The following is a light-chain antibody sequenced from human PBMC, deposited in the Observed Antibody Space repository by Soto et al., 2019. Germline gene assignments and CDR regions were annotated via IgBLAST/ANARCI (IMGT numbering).Light chain of an antibody. CDR1: QGISSA. CDR3: QQFIL. V-gene: IGKV1-13*02. CDR2: DAS. J-gene: IGKJ4*01. Sequence: IQMTQSPSTLSASVGDRVAITCRASQGISSALAWYQQKPGKAPKLLIYDASSLESGVPSRFSGSGSGTDFTLTISSLQPEDFATYYCQQFILFGGGTKVDIK.